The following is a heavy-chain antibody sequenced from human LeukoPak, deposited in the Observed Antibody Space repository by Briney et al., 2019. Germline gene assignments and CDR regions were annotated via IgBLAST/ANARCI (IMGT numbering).Heavy chain of an antibody. Sequence: GGSLRLSCAASGFIFSSAWMNWVRQGPGKGLEWVGRIKTKADGGTTNYAAPVKGRFTISRDDSANTLYLQMNSLKTEDTGVYYCTAEKTYCGGDCYYDSWGQGTLVTVSS. CDR1: GFIFSSAW. CDR2: IKTKADGGTT. D-gene: IGHD2-21*02. CDR3: TAEKTYCGGDCYYDS. V-gene: IGHV3-15*01. J-gene: IGHJ5*01.